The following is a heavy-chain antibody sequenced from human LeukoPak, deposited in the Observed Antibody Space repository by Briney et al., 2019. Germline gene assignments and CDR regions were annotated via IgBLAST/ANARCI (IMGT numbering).Heavy chain of an antibody. Sequence: ASVKVSCKASGYTFGSYSINWVRQAPGQGLAWLGWVNTYNGDTKYTQKFQGRVSLTTDSSAGTAYMELTNLKSDDTGIYYCARGRAAADDFDLWGQGTPVTVSS. CDR2: VNTYNGDT. J-gene: IGHJ4*02. V-gene: IGHV1-18*01. CDR3: ARGRAAADDFDL. D-gene: IGHD6-13*01. CDR1: GYTFGSYS.